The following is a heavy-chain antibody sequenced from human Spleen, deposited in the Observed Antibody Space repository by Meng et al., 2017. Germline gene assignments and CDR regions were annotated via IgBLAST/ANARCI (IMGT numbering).Heavy chain of an antibody. CDR1: GFTVTSTY. Sequence: GGSLRLSCAASGFTVTSTYMSWVRQAPGKGLEWVSVIYSGGTTYYADSVKGRFTISRDTSKTILYLQMNSLRADDTAVYYCARLAGYSRDNYWFFDLWGRGTLVTVSS. CDR3: ARLAGYSRDNYWFFDL. J-gene: IGHJ2*01. V-gene: IGHV3-53*01. CDR2: IYSGGTT. D-gene: IGHD6-25*01.